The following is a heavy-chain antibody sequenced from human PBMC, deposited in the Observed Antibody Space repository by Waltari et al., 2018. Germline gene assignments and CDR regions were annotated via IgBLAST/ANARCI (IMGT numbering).Heavy chain of an antibody. Sequence: QVQLVESGGGVVQPGGSLRLSCAASGFTFSSYGMHWVSQAPGKGLELVAFIRYDGSNKYYADSVKGRFTISRDNAKNSLYLQMNSLRAEDTAVYYCARAYSSSSPLDYWGQGTLVTVSS. D-gene: IGHD6-6*01. V-gene: IGHV3-30*02. CDR1: GFTFSSYG. CDR2: IRYDGSNK. CDR3: ARAYSSSSPLDY. J-gene: IGHJ4*02.